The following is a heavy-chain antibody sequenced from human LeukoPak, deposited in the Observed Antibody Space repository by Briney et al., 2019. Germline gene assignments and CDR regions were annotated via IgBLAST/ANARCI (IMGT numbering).Heavy chain of an antibody. J-gene: IGHJ5*02. CDR1: GFALSSYA. V-gene: IGHV3-23*01. CDR2: SSASGGST. CDR3: AKDADSVVVVAVMGP. Sequence: PGGLLRLPVGVPGFALSSYAMAWVPRSPGKGLGGVAASSASGGSTYYADSLKGRVTISRDNSKNTLYLQMSSLRAEDTAVYYCAKDADSVVVVAVMGPWGQGTLVTVSS. D-gene: IGHD2-15*01.